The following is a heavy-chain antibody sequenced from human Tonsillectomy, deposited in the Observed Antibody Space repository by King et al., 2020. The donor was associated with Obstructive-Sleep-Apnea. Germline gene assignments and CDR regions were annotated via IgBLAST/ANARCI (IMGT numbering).Heavy chain of an antibody. Sequence: QLVQSGGGLVKPGGSLRLSCAASGFTFSDYYMTWIRQAPGKGLQWVSYISTSGSIIHYAASVKGRFTISRDNAKHSLFPQMNSLRAEDTAFYYCARDEGGPGDYWGQGTLVTVSS. CDR3: ARDEGGPGDY. CDR2: ISTSGSII. J-gene: IGHJ4*02. D-gene: IGHD2-15*01. CDR1: GFTFSDYY. V-gene: IGHV3-11*01.